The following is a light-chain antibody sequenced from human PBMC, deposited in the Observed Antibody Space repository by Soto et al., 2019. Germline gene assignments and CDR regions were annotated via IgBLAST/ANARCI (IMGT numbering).Light chain of an antibody. CDR1: ESMNNC. J-gene: IGKJ1*01. Sequence: DIQMTQSPSSLSASVGDRVTITCRASESMNNCLAWYQQKPGKAPKLLISGASSLQSGVPSRFSGSASGTEFTLTISSLQPDDIATYYCQQCHRYLTFGQGAKVDIK. CDR2: GAS. V-gene: IGKV1-5*01. CDR3: QQCHRYLT.